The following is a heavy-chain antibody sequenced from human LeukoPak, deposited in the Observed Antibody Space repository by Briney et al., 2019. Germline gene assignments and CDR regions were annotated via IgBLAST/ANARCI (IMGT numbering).Heavy chain of an antibody. Sequence: PGGSLRLSCAASGFTVSSNYMSWVRQAPGKGLEWVSVIYSGGSTYYADSVKGRFTISRDNSKNTLYLQMNSLRAEDTAVYYCARAGDYGDSRHYYCYYGMDVWGQGTTVTVSS. CDR1: GFTVSSNY. V-gene: IGHV3-66*01. D-gene: IGHD4-17*01. CDR3: ARAGDYGDSRHYYCYYGMDV. CDR2: IYSGGST. J-gene: IGHJ6*02.